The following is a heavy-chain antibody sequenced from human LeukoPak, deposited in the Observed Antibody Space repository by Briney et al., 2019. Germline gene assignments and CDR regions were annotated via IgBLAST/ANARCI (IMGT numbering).Heavy chain of an antibody. J-gene: IGHJ4*02. Sequence: QAGGSLRLSCAASGFTFDDYAMHWVRQAPGKGLEWVSGISWSSNTIAYADSVKGRFTISRDNAKNSLYMQMNSLRAEDTALYFCAKSRHSSGWYGDFDHWGQGTLVTVSS. D-gene: IGHD6-19*01. CDR2: ISWSSNTI. CDR1: GFTFDDYA. CDR3: AKSRHSSGWYGDFDH. V-gene: IGHV3-9*01.